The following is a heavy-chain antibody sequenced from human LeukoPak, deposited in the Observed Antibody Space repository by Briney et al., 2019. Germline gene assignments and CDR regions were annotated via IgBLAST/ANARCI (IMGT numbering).Heavy chain of an antibody. CDR1: GFTFSSYG. V-gene: IGHV3-33*01. CDR3: AREHEVRGVISGFDY. J-gene: IGHJ4*02. Sequence: GRSLRLSCAASGFTFSSYGMHWVRQAPGKGLEWVAVIWYDGSNKYYADSVKGRFTISRDNSKNTLYLQMNSLRAEDTAVYYCAREHEVRGVISGFDYWGQGTLVTVSS. D-gene: IGHD3-10*01. CDR2: IWYDGSNK.